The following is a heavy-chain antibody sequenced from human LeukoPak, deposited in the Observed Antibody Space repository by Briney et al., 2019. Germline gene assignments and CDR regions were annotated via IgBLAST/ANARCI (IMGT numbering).Heavy chain of an antibody. Sequence: PGGSLRLSCAASGFTFSTYSMNWVRQAPGKGLEWVSSISSSSSYIYYADSVKGRFTISRDNAKNSLYLQMNSLRAEDTAVYYCARAMPPNKPIVATARLYYYYYMDVWGKGTTVTISS. CDR3: ARAMPPNKPIVATARLYYYYYMDV. D-gene: IGHD5-12*01. V-gene: IGHV3-21*01. CDR2: ISSSSSYI. J-gene: IGHJ6*03. CDR1: GFTFSTYS.